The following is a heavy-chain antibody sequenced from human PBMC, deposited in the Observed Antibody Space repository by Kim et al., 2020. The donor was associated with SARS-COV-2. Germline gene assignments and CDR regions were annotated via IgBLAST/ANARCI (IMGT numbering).Heavy chain of an antibody. J-gene: IGHJ3*02. Sequence: GHTGYEKKVTGRVTMTRNPSIAPAYMELSSLGSDDTAVYYCARGSEGAFDIWGQGTVVTVSS. CDR3: ARGSEGAFDI. V-gene: IGHV1-8*01. CDR2: GHT.